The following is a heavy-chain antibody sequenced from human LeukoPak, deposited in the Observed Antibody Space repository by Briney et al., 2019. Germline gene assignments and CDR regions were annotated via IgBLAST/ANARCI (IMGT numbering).Heavy chain of an antibody. D-gene: IGHD6-6*01. CDR2: IYYSGST. J-gene: IGHJ5*02. CDR3: ARDYGSSWRANWFDP. Sequence: SETLSLTCTVSGGSISSSSYYWGWIRQPPGKGLEWIGSIYYSGSTYYNPSLKSRVTISVDTSKNQFSLKLSSVTAADTAVYYRARDYGSSWRANWFDPWGQGTLVTVSS. V-gene: IGHV4-39*07. CDR1: GGSISSSSYY.